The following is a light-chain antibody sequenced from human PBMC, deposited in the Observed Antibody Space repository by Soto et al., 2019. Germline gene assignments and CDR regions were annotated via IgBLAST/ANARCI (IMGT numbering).Light chain of an antibody. J-gene: IGKJ1*01. CDR3: QQSYSTPRT. Sequence: DIQMTQSPSSLSASVGDGVTIPCRASQSINSYLNWYQQKPGKVPKLLIYAASSLQSGVPSRFSGSGSGTDFTLTISSLQPEDFATYYCQQSYSTPRTFGQGTKVDIK. CDR2: AAS. CDR1: QSINSY. V-gene: IGKV1-39*01.